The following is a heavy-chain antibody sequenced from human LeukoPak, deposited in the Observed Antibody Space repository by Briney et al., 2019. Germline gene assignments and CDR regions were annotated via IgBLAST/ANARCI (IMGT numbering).Heavy chain of an antibody. D-gene: IGHD3-22*01. CDR2: INPNSGGT. CDR1: GYTFTGYY. Sequence: ASVKVSCKASGYTFTGYYMHWVRQAPGQGLEWMGWINPNSGGTNYAQKFQGWVTMTRDTSISTAYMGLSRLRSDDTAVYYCAAIKDYYDSSGYTDYWGQGTLVTVSS. J-gene: IGHJ4*02. V-gene: IGHV1-2*04. CDR3: AAIKDYYDSSGYTDY.